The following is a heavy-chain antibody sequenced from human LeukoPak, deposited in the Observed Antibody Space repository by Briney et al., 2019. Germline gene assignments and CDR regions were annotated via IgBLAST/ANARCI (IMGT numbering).Heavy chain of an antibody. Sequence: PGGSLRLSCAASGFTFSSYAMNWVRQAPGKGLEWVSSISSSNSYIYYADSVKGRFTISRDNAKNSLYLQMNSLRAEDTAVYYCAREHRFLEWLLYAVENRENAFDIWGQGTMVTVSS. V-gene: IGHV3-21*01. CDR3: AREHRFLEWLLYAVENRENAFDI. CDR2: ISSSNSYI. D-gene: IGHD3-3*01. CDR1: GFTFSSYA. J-gene: IGHJ3*02.